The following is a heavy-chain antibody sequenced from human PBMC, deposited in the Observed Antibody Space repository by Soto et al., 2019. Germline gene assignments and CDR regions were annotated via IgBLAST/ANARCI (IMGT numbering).Heavy chain of an antibody. CDR1: GGSFHGYY. Sequence: PSETLSLTCAVYGGSFHGYYWSWISQPPGKGLEWIGEINHSGSVTFNPSLKSRVTISLDTSKNQFSLTLSAVTAADTAMYYCSTRAYDTNGYYRFDPWGQGTLVTVSS. CDR2: INHSGSV. J-gene: IGHJ5*01. V-gene: IGHV4-34*01. CDR3: STRAYDTNGYYRFDP. D-gene: IGHD3-22*01.